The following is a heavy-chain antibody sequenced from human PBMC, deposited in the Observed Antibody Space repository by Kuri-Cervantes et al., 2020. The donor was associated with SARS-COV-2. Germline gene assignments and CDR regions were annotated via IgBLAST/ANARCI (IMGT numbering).Heavy chain of an antibody. Sequence: ASVKVSCKASGYTFTSYDINWVRQATGQGLEWMGWMNPNSGNTGYAQKFQGRVTITRNTSISTAYMELRSLRSDGTAVYYCARGRFNWNDGSYYFDYWGQGTLVTVPS. CDR3: ARGRFNWNDGSYYFDY. J-gene: IGHJ4*02. V-gene: IGHV1-8*03. CDR2: MNPNSGNT. D-gene: IGHD1-1*01. CDR1: GYTFTSYD.